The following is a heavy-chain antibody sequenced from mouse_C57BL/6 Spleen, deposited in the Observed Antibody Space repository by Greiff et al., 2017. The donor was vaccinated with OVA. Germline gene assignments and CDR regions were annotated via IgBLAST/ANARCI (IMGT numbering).Heavy chain of an antibody. V-gene: IGHV7-3*02. D-gene: IGHD2-4*01. CDR3: ARDIRASTMITTSYAMDY. Sequence: EVKLVESGGGLVQPGGSLRLSCATSGFTFTDYYMSWVRQPPGKALEWLGFIRNKANGYTTAYSESVKGRFTISSDSSQSILYLQMNTLRAEDSATYYCARDIRASTMITTSYAMDYWGQGTSVTVSS. CDR1: GFTFTDYY. CDR2: IRNKANGYTT. J-gene: IGHJ4*01.